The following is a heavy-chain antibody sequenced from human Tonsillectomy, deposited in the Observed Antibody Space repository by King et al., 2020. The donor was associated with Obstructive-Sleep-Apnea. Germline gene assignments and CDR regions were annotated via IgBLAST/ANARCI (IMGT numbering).Heavy chain of an antibody. CDR1: GYTLISYG. J-gene: IGHJ4*02. CDR2: ISADNGNT. Sequence: QLVQSGAELKKPGASVKVSCKASGYTLISYGISWVRQAPGQGLEWMGWISADNGNTNYAQKLQGRVTMTTDTSTSTPYMELRSLRSDDTAVYYCAREGFYPAADYWGQGTLVTVSS. V-gene: IGHV1-18*01. CDR3: AREGFYPAADY. D-gene: IGHD6-25*01.